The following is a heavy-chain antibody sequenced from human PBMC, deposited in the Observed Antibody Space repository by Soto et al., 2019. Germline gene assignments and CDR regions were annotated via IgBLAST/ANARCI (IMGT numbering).Heavy chain of an antibody. D-gene: IGHD2-2*01. Sequence: QVQLQESGPGLVKPSQTLSLTCTVSGGSISSGGYYWSWIRQHPGKGLEWIGYIYYSGSTYYNPSLKSRVTKSVDTSKNQFSLKLSSVTAADTAVYYCAGVNPCIVVVPAARNPTLGNYYFDYWGQGTLVTVSS. CDR1: GGSISSGGYY. CDR2: IYYSGST. J-gene: IGHJ4*02. V-gene: IGHV4-31*03. CDR3: AGVNPCIVVVPAARNPTLGNYYFDY.